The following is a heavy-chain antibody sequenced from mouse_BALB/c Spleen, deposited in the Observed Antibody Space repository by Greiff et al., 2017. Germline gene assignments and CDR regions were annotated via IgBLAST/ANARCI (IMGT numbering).Heavy chain of an antibody. CDR1: GYTFTSYN. CDR2: IYPGNGDT. Sequence: QVQLQQPGAELVKPGASVKMSCKASGYTFTSYNMHWVKQTPGQGLEWIGAIYPGNGDTSYNQKFKGKATLTADKSSSTAYMQLSSLTSEDSAVYYCARKVTTATGDYFDYWGQGTTLTVS. V-gene: IGHV1-12*01. CDR3: ARKVTTATGDYFDY. J-gene: IGHJ2*01. D-gene: IGHD1-2*01.